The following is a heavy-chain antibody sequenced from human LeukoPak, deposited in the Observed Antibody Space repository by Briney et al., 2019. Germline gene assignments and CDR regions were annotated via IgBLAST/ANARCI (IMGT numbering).Heavy chain of an antibody. Sequence: GGSLRLSCVGSGFTFRSHAMSWVRQAPEKGLEFVSGIYENGGTTYYADSVKGRFTISRDNSKNTLYLQMNSLRAEDTAVYYCARGAWSLDYWGQGTLVTVSS. CDR2: IYENGGTT. V-gene: IGHV3-23*01. CDR3: ARGAWSLDY. CDR1: GFTFRSHA. D-gene: IGHD2-8*01. J-gene: IGHJ4*02.